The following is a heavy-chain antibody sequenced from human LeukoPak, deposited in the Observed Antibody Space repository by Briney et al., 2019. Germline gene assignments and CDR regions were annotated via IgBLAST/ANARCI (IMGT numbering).Heavy chain of an antibody. V-gene: IGHV3-53*01. J-gene: IGHJ4*02. D-gene: IGHD6-6*01. CDR2: IHSGGST. CDR3: ARAMSIAARLQTIFDY. CDR1: GFTVSSNY. Sequence: GGSLRLSCAASGFTVSSNYMSWVRQAPGKGLEWVSVIHSGGSTYYADSVKGRFTISRDNSKNTLYLQMNSLRAEDTAVYYCARAMSIAARLQTIFDYWGQGTLVTVSS.